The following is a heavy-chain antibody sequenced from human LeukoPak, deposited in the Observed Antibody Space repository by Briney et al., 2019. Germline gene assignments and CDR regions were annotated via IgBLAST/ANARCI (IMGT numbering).Heavy chain of an antibody. J-gene: IGHJ4*02. CDR2: INHSGST. D-gene: IGHD5-24*01. V-gene: IGHV4-39*07. CDR1: GGSISSSSYY. Sequence: SETLSLTCTVSGGSISSSSYYWGWIRQPPGKGLEWIGEINHSGSTNYNPSLKSRVTISVGTSKNQFSLKLSSVTAADTAVYYCARCRDGYNFDYWGQGTLVTVSS. CDR3: ARCRDGYNFDY.